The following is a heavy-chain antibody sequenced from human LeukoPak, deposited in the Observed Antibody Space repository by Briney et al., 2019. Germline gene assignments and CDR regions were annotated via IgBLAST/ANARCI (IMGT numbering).Heavy chain of an antibody. CDR1: GYTFTGYY. CDR2: INPNSGGT. Sequence: GALVKVSCMASGYTFTGYYMHWGLEAPGQGLERMGRINPNSGGTNYAQKFQGRVTMTRDTSISTAYMELSRLRSDDTAVYYCARGGRGYSSSGNSWFDPWGQGTLVTVSS. CDR3: ARGGRGYSSSGNSWFDP. V-gene: IGHV1-2*06. J-gene: IGHJ5*02. D-gene: IGHD6-6*01.